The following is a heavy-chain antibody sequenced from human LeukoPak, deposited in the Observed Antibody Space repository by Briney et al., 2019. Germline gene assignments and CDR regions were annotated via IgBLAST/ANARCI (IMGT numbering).Heavy chain of an antibody. J-gene: IGHJ6*02. CDR1: GGSITGYY. Sequence: SETLSLNCTVSGGSITGYYWTWIRQPAGKGLEWIGRIYSGGSTNYNPPLKSRVTMSVDTSKNQFSLKLSSVTAADTAVYYCATGRDADSARGYYDMDVWGQGTTVTVSS. CDR2: IYSGGST. CDR3: ATGRDADSARGYYDMDV. D-gene: IGHD5-24*01. V-gene: IGHV4-4*07.